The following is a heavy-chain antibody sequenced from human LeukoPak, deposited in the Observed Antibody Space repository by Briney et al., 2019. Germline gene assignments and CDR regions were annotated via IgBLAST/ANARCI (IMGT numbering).Heavy chain of an antibody. CDR3: TRDIGGRSAY. D-gene: IGHD3-16*01. Sequence: GGSLRLSCAVSGYSFSSFWMHWVRQAPGEGLVWVSRLNEDGGITNYADFAKGRFTISRDNARNTLYLQMNSLSADDTAVYYCTRDIGGRSAYWGQGALVTASS. CDR1: GYSFSSFW. CDR2: LNEDGGIT. V-gene: IGHV3-74*01. J-gene: IGHJ4*02.